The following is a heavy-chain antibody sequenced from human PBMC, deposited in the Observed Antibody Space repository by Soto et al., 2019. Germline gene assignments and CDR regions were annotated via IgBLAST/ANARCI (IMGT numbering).Heavy chain of an antibody. CDR2: ISYSGNT. Sequence: PSETLSLTCTVSGGSISNFYWSWIRQPPGKGLEWIGYISYSGNTNYNPSLTSRVSISVDTSKNQLSLNLTSVTAADTAVYYCARAPMVLSRSYFDSWGQGTPVTVSS. J-gene: IGHJ4*02. D-gene: IGHD2-8*01. CDR3: ARAPMVLSRSYFDS. V-gene: IGHV4-59*01. CDR1: GGSISNFY.